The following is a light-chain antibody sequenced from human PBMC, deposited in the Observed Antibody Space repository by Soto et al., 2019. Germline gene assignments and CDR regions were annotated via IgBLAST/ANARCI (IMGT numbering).Light chain of an antibody. J-gene: IGKJ4*01. CDR3: QQYNNWPPLT. CDR2: GAS. CDR1: QSVSSN. V-gene: IGKV3-15*01. Sequence: ETVMTQSPATLSVSPGEKATLSCRASQSVSSNLAWYQQKPGQAPRLLIYGASTRATGIPARFSGSGSGIDFTLTISGLQSEDFVVYYCQQYNNWPPLTFGGGTKVEIK.